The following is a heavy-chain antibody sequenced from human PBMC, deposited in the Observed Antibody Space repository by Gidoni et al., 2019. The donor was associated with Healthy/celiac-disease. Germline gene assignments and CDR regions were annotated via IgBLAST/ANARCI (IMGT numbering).Heavy chain of an antibody. CDR1: GFTFSIYP. Sequence: QVQLVESGGGVVQPGRSLRLSCAAPGFTFSIYPMHWVPQAPGKGLEWVAVISYDGSNKYYADSVKGRFTISRDNSKNTLYLQMNSLRAEDTAVYYCARELTNIFGVVQSYYYYYGMDVWGQGTTVTVSS. V-gene: IGHV3-30-3*01. J-gene: IGHJ6*02. D-gene: IGHD3-3*01. CDR3: ARELTNIFGVVQSYYYYYGMDV. CDR2: ISYDGSNK.